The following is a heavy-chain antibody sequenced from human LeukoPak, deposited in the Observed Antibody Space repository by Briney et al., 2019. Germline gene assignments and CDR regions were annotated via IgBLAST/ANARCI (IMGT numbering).Heavy chain of an antibody. CDR3: AMALGNGTHGDH. CDR2: ISWNSGSI. J-gene: IGHJ5*02. CDR1: GFTFDDYA. Sequence: GRSLRLSCAASGFTFDDYAMHWVRQAPGKGLEWVSGISWNSGSIGYADSVKGRFTISRDNAKNSLYLQMNSLRAEDTAVYYCAMALGNGTHGDHWGQGSLVTVSS. D-gene: IGHD5-24*01. V-gene: IGHV3-9*01.